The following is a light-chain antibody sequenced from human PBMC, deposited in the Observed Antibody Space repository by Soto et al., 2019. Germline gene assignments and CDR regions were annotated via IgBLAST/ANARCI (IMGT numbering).Light chain of an antibody. J-gene: IGKJ2*01. CDR3: KQYKNWPPYT. V-gene: IGKV3-15*01. Sequence: EIVMTQSPATLSVSPGERATLSCRASQSVSSNLAWYQQNPGQAPRLLIYGASTRATGIPARFSGSGSGTECTLTISSLQSEDFAFYYCKQYKNWPPYTFGQGTKLEIK. CDR2: GAS. CDR1: QSVSSN.